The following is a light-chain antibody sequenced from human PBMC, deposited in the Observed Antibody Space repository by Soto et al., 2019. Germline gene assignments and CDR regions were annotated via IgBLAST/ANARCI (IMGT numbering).Light chain of an antibody. J-gene: IGKJ1*01. Sequence: DIQMTQSPSTLSASIGDRVTITCRASQSISRWLAWYHQKPGKAPNLLIYDASSLESGVPSRFSGSGSGTEFTLTISSLQPDDFATYYCQQYNSYPWTFGQGTKVDIK. V-gene: IGKV1-5*01. CDR3: QQYNSYPWT. CDR2: DAS. CDR1: QSISRW.